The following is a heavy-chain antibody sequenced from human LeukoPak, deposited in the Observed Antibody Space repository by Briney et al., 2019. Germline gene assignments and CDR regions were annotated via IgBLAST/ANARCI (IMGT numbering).Heavy chain of an antibody. CDR3: ARDLSGSSYYFDY. CDR2: IYYSGST. J-gene: IGHJ4*02. V-gene: IGHV4-39*02. CDR1: GGSISSSSYY. Sequence: SETLSLTCTVSGGSISSSSYYWGWIRQPPGKGLEWIGSIYYSGSTYYNPSLKSRVTISVDTSKNQFSLKLSSVTAADTAVYYCARDLSGSSYYFDYWGQGTPVTVSS. D-gene: IGHD1-26*01.